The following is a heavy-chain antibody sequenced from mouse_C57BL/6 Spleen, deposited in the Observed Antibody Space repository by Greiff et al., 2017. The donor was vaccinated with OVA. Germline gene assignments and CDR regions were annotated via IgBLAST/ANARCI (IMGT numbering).Heavy chain of an antibody. V-gene: IGHV5-9-1*02. CDR3: TREGGSRGAMDY. CDR2: ISSGGDYI. D-gene: IGHD1-1*01. J-gene: IGHJ4*01. Sequence: EVHLVESGEGLVKPGGSLKLSCAASGFTFSSYAMSWVRQTPEKRLEWVAYISSGGDYIYYADTVKGRFTISRDNARNTLYLQMSSLKSEDTAMYYCTREGGSRGAMDYWGQGTSVTVSS. CDR1: GFTFSSYA.